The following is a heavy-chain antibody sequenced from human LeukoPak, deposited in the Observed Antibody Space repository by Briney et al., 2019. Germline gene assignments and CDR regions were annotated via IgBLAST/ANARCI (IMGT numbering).Heavy chain of an antibody. D-gene: IGHD3-10*01. CDR2: IYYSGST. CDR3: ARVGVVHYGMDV. Sequence: SETLSLTCTVSGGSISSGGYYWSWIRQHPGKGLEWIGYIYYSGSTYYNPSLKSRVTISVDTSKNQFSLKLSSVTAADTAVYYCARVGVVHYGMDVWGQGTTVTVSS. J-gene: IGHJ6*02. CDR1: GGSISSGGYY. V-gene: IGHV4-31*03.